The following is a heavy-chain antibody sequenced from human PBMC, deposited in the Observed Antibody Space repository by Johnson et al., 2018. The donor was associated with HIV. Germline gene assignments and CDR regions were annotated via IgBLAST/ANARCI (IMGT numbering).Heavy chain of an antibody. CDR1: GFTFDDYA. V-gene: IGHV3-9*01. CDR3: AKEPEYI. Sequence: VQLVESGGGLVQPGRSLRLSCAASGFTFDDYAMHWVRQAPGKGLEWVSGISWNSGSIGYADSVKGRFTISRDNSKNTLYLQMNSLRSEDTAGYYCAKEPEYIWGQGTMVTVSS. CDR2: ISWNSGSI. J-gene: IGHJ3*02.